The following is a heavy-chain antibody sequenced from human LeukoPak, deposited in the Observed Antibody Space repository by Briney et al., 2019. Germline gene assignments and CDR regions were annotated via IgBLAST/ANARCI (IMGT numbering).Heavy chain of an antibody. D-gene: IGHD4-23*01. Sequence: GRSLRLSCAASGFTFSSYAMHWVRQAPGKGLEWVAVISYDGSNKYYADSVKGRFTISRDNSKNTLYLQMNSLRAEDTAVYYCARDSNDYGGNLYSDYWGQGTLVTVSP. CDR3: ARDSNDYGGNLYSDY. V-gene: IGHV3-30-3*01. CDR1: GFTFSSYA. J-gene: IGHJ4*02. CDR2: ISYDGSNK.